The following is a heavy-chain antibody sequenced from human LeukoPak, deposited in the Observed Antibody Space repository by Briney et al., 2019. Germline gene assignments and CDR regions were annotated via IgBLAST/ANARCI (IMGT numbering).Heavy chain of an antibody. J-gene: IGHJ4*02. CDR3: ARLHKSPQLFGY. CDR2: IYYSGST. V-gene: IGHV4-59*08. Sequence: SETLSLTCTVSGGSTSSYYWSWIRQPPGKGLEWIGYIYYSGSTNYNPSLKSRVTISVDTSKNQFSLKLSSVTAADTAVYYCARLHKSPQLFGYWGQGTLVTVSS. CDR1: GGSTSSYY. D-gene: IGHD1-1*01.